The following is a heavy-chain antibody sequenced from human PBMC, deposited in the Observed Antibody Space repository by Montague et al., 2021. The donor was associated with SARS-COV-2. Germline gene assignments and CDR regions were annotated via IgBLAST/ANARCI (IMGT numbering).Heavy chain of an antibody. Sequence: SETLSLTCTVSGGSISSHLWSFILQPPGKGLEWIGYINSNGGTNDNPSLRSRLTMSVETSKNQFSLQLRSMTPADTAVHFCARATSVRGAVSWFDPWGQGILVTVSS. CDR3: ARATSVRGAVSWFDP. J-gene: IGHJ5*02. CDR1: GGSISSHL. CDR2: INSNGGT. D-gene: IGHD3-10*01. V-gene: IGHV4-59*11.